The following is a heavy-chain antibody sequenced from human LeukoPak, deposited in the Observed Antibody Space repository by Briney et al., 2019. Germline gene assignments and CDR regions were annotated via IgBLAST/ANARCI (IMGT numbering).Heavy chain of an antibody. D-gene: IGHD5-24*01. CDR3: ARDVEMATTRPLYFDY. J-gene: IGHJ4*02. V-gene: IGHV3-48*04. CDR2: ISSSSSTI. Sequence: GGSLRLSCAASGFTFSSYSMNWVRQAPGKGLEWVSYISSSSSTIYYADSVKGRFTISRDNAKNSLYLQMNSLRAEDTAVYYCARDVEMATTRPLYFDYWGQGTLVTVSS. CDR1: GFTFSSYS.